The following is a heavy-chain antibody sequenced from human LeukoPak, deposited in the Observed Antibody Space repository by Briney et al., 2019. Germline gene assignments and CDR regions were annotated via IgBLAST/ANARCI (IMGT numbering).Heavy chain of an antibody. J-gene: IGHJ4*02. CDR3: ASRPAGTTWYGVFDY. D-gene: IGHD6-13*01. Sequence: SETLSLTCSVSGASINSHYWSWIRQSPGKGLEWIGYVFNGGSTNYNPSLKSRVTMSLDTSRDQFSLRLTSVTAADTAIYYCASRPAGTTWYGVFDYWSQGTLVTVSS. V-gene: IGHV4-59*11. CDR2: VFNGGST. CDR1: GASINSHY.